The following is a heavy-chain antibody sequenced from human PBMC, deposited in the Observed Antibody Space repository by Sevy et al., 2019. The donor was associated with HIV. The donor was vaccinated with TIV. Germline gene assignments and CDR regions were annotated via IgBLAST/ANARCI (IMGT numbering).Heavy chain of an antibody. CDR2: ISSSSSYI. J-gene: IGHJ6*02. D-gene: IGHD4-17*01. V-gene: IGHV3-21*01. CDR1: GFTFSSYS. CDR3: AGALGVTTHYYGMDV. Sequence: GESLKISCAASGFTFSSYSMNWVRQAPGKGLEWVSSISSSSSYIYYADSVKGRFTISRDNAKNSLYLQMNSLRAEDTAVYYCAGALGVTTHYYGMDVWGQGTTVTVSS.